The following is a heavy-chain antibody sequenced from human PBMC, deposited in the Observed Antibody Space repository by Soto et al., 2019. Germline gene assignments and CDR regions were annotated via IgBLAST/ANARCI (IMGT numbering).Heavy chain of an antibody. D-gene: IGHD2-15*01. J-gene: IGHJ6*02. Sequence: EVQLVESGGGLVKPGGSLRLSCAASGFTFSNAWMNWVRQAPGKGLEWVGRIKSKTDGGTTDYAAPVKGRFTISRDDSTNTLYLQMNSLKTEDTAVYYCTTGGYCSGGSCYYYYYYYGMDVWGQGTTVTVSS. CDR3: TTGGYCSGGSCYYYYYYYGMDV. V-gene: IGHV3-15*07. CDR2: IKSKTDGGTT. CDR1: GFTFSNAW.